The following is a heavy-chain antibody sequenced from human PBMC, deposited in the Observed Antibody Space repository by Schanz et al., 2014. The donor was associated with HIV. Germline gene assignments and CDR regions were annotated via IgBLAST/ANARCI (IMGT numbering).Heavy chain of an antibody. D-gene: IGHD4-17*01. V-gene: IGHV3-30-3*01. J-gene: IGHJ6*02. CDR1: GFTFSSYA. CDR3: ARRDYGDYYYYYGMDV. CDR2: ISYDGSNQ. Sequence: MQLLESGGGFVQSGGSLRLSCAASGFTFSSYAMHWVRQAPGKGLEWVAVISYDGSNQYYADSVKGRFTISRDNSKNTLYLQMNSLRAEDTAVYYCARRDYGDYYYYYGMDVWGQGTTVTVSS.